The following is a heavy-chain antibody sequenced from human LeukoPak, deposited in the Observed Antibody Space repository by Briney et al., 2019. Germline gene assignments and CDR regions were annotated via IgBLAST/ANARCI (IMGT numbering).Heavy chain of an antibody. J-gene: IGHJ6*02. CDR2: IYSSGTT. CDR3: ARDGESTYYYYGMDV. D-gene: IGHD3-10*01. Sequence: PSETLSLTCTVSGGSISSYYRSWIRQPAGKGLEWIGLIYSSGTTNYNPSLKSRVTMSLDTSKSQFSLRLTSVTAADTAVYYCARDGESTYYYYGMDVWGQGTTVTVSS. V-gene: IGHV4-4*07. CDR1: GGSISSYY.